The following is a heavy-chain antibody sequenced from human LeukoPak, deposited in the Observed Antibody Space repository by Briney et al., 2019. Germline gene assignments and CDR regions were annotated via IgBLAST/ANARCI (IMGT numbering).Heavy chain of an antibody. CDR2: IYSGGST. CDR3: ASVVTPPWDYYYYMDV. J-gene: IGHJ6*03. CDR1: GFTVSSNY. Sequence: GGSLRLSCAASGFTVSSNYMSWVRQAPGKGLEWVSVIYSGGSTYYADSVKGRFTISRDNSKNTLYLQMNSLRAEDTAVYYCASVVTPPWDYYYYMDVWGKGTTVTVSS. D-gene: IGHD4-23*01. V-gene: IGHV3-53*01.